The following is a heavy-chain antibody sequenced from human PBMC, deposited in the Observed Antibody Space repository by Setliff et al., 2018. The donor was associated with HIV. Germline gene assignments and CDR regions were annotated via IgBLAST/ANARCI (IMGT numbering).Heavy chain of an antibody. V-gene: IGHV4-59*11. D-gene: IGHD3-3*01. CDR1: GGSIRSHY. J-gene: IGHJ4*02. CDR2: VHYRAKTGATT. Sequence: SETLSLTCSVSGGSIRSHYWSWIRQAPGKGLQWIGNVHYRAKTGATTDHNPSLRSRISISLDVSKNQLSLRLRSVTAADTAIYYCARDVAPPLAGDVWSGNGLWGQGTQVTVSS. CDR3: ARDVAPPLAGDVWSGNGL.